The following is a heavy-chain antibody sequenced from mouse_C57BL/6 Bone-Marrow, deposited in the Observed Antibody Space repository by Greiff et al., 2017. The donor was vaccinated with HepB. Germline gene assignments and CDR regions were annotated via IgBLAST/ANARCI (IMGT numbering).Heavy chain of an antibody. Sequence: QVQLQQPGAELVKPGASVKMSCKASGYTFTSYWITWVKQRPGQGLEWIGDIYPGSGSTNYNEKFKSKATLTVDTSSSTAYMQLSSLTSAASAVYYCARGTYGNRPAWFAYWGQGSLVTVSA. CDR2: IYPGSGST. J-gene: IGHJ3*01. CDR3: ARGTYGNRPAWFAY. V-gene: IGHV1-55*01. D-gene: IGHD2-1*01. CDR1: GYTFTSYW.